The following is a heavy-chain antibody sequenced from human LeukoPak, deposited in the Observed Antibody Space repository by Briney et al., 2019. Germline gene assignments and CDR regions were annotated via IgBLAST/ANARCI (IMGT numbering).Heavy chain of an antibody. D-gene: IGHD1-1*01. CDR2: ISTYNGNT. CDR3: ARYGLGRTTKSFDY. Sequence: ASEKVSCKASGYTFTTYGITWVRQAPGQGLEWMGWISTYNGNTNYAQKLQGRVTMTTDTSTSTAYMDLRSLRSDDTAVYYCARYGLGRTTKSFDYWGQGTLVTVSS. CDR1: GYTFTTYG. J-gene: IGHJ4*02. V-gene: IGHV1-18*01.